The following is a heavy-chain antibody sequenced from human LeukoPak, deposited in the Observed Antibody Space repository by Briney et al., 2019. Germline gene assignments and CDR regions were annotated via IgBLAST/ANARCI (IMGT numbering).Heavy chain of an antibody. Sequence: PGGSLRLSCAASGFTFSSYEMNWVRQAPGKGLEWVSYISSSGSTIYYADSVKGRFTISRDNAKTSLYLQMNSLRAEDTAVYYCARSQYSSGWDYYYGMDVWGKGTTVTVSS. J-gene: IGHJ6*04. CDR3: ARSQYSSGWDYYYGMDV. CDR2: ISSSGSTI. CDR1: GFTFSSYE. V-gene: IGHV3-48*03. D-gene: IGHD6-19*01.